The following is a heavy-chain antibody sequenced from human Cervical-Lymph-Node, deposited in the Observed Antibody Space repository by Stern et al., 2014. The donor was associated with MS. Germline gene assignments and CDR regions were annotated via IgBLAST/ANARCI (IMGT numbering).Heavy chain of an antibody. CDR1: GGTFSSYA. D-gene: IGHD1-26*01. V-gene: IGHV1-69*01. CDR2: IIPIFGTA. Sequence: AQLVDSGAEVKKPGTSVKVSCKASGGTFSSYAISWVRPAPGQGLAWMGGIIPIFGTANYAQKFQGRVTITADESTSTAYMELSSLRSEDTAVYYCARGELKEGLVRGMDVWGQGTTVTVSS. CDR3: ARGELKEGLVRGMDV. J-gene: IGHJ6*02.